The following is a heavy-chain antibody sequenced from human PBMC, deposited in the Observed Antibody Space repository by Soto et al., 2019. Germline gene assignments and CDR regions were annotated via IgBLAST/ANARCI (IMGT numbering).Heavy chain of an antibody. CDR3: AGLRGYYYYIDV. CDR1: GASSGTYY. Sequence: QVQLQQWGAGLLKPSETLSLTCAVHGASSGTYYWTWIRQPPGKGLEWIGEINDSGSANHNPSLTSRVIIAVDTSKNRSSLRLNSVTAADTAVYYCAGLRGYYYYIDVWGKGTTVTVSS. J-gene: IGHJ6*03. CDR2: INDSGSA. V-gene: IGHV4-34*01. D-gene: IGHD3-10*01.